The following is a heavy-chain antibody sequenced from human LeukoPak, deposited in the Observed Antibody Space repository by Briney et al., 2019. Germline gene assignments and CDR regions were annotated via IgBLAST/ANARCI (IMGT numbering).Heavy chain of an antibody. V-gene: IGHV3-30*03. D-gene: IGHD2-21*01. J-gene: IGHJ4*02. CDR1: GFTFSSYG. CDR3: APKPLIISPINGPLGY. Sequence: GGSLRLSCAASGFTFSSYGMHWVRQAPGKGLEWVAVISYDGSNKYYADSVKGRFTISRDNSKNTLYLQMNSLRAEDTAIYYCAPKPLIISPINGPLGYWGQGVLVTVSS. CDR2: ISYDGSNK.